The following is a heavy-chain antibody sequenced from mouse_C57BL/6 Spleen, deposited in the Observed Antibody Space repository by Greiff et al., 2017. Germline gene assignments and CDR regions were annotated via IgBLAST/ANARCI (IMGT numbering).Heavy chain of an antibody. CDR3: TTYDYDERAMDY. V-gene: IGHV14-1*01. Sequence: EVKLMESGAELVRPGASVKLSCTASGFNIKDYYMHWVKQRPEQGLEWIGRIDPEDGDTEYAPKFQGKATMTADTSSNTAYLQLSSLTSEDTAVYYCTTYDYDERAMDYWGQGTSVTVSS. J-gene: IGHJ4*01. D-gene: IGHD2-4*01. CDR2: IDPEDGDT. CDR1: GFNIKDYY.